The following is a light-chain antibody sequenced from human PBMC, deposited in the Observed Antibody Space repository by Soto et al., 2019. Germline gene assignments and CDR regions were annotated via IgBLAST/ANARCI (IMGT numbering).Light chain of an antibody. CDR2: SNA. CDR3: AAWDARLMGV. J-gene: IGLJ1*01. CDR1: STNIGSSS. Sequence: QSVLTQPPSVSGTPGQTVTITCSGSSTNIGSSSVKWYQQFPGAAPKLLIYSNALRPSGIPNRFSGSKSGTSASLAISGLQPEDEADYYCAAWDARLMGVFGPGTKLT. V-gene: IGLV1-44*01.